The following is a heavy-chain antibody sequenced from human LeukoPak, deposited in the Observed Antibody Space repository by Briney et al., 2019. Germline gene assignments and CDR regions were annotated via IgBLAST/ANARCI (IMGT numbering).Heavy chain of an antibody. J-gene: IGHJ3*02. V-gene: IGHV3-30*18. Sequence: GRSLRLSCAASGFTFSSYGMHWVRQAPGKGLEWVAVISYDGSNKYYADSVKGRFTISRDNSKNTLYLQMNSLRAEDTAVYYCAKCVGSGHDDAFDIWGQGTMVTVSS. CDR1: GFTFSSYG. D-gene: IGHD2-15*01. CDR3: AKCVGSGHDDAFDI. CDR2: ISYDGSNK.